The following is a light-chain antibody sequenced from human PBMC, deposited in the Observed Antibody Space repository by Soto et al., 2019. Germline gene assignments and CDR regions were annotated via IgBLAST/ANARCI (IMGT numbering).Light chain of an antibody. CDR2: GSS. Sequence: EIVLTQSPGSLSLSLGERATLSCRASQSVDSAFVAWYQQKPGQPPRLLMYGSSRRATGIPDRFSGSGSGTDFTLTISRLEPEDFAVYYCQQYASSLTFGQGTKVEI. CDR1: QSVDSAF. J-gene: IGKJ1*01. CDR3: QQYASSLT. V-gene: IGKV3-20*01.